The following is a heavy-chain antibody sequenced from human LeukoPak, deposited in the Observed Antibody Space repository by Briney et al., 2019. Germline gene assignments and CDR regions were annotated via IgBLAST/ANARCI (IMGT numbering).Heavy chain of an antibody. J-gene: IGHJ6*03. Sequence: GGSLTLSCAPSGFTFSSYAMLWVRQAPGKGLEWVAVISYDGSNKYYADSVKGRFTISRDNSKNTLYLQMNSLRAEDTAVYYCARRWYGAYACYYMDVWGKGTTVSVSS. CDR1: GFTFSSYA. D-gene: IGHD5-24*01. V-gene: IGHV3-30*04. CDR2: ISYDGSNK. CDR3: ARRWYGAYACYYMDV.